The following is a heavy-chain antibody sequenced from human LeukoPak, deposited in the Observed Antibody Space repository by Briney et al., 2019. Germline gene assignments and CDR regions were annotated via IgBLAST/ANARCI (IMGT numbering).Heavy chain of an antibody. J-gene: IGHJ4*02. CDR3: ARDDFWSGSPYKY. Sequence: PGGSLRLSCEASEFTFSSYSMNWVRQAPGKGLEWVSSISSSSSYIYYADSVKGRFTISRDNAKNSLYLQTNSLRAEDTAVYYCARDDFWSGSPYKYWGRGPLATVPS. CDR2: ISSSSSYI. D-gene: IGHD3-3*01. V-gene: IGHV3-21*01. CDR1: EFTFSSYS.